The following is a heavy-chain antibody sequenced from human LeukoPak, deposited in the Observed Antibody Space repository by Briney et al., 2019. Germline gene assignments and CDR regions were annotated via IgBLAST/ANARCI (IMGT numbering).Heavy chain of an antibody. J-gene: IGHJ4*02. CDR3: ARDNSGSIDY. V-gene: IGHV3-53*01. CDR1: GFTVSSNY. CDR2: IYSGERT. Sequence: GGSLRLSCVASGFTVSSNYMNWVRQAPGKGLAWVSLIYSGERTYYADSVKGRFTISRDTSKNTLYLHMNSLRAEDTGMYYCARDNSGSIDYWGQGTLVTVSS. D-gene: IGHD1-1*01.